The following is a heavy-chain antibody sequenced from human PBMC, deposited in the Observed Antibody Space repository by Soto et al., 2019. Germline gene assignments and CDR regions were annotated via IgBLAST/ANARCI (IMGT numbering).Heavy chain of an antibody. Sequence: GSLRLSCAVSGFTFSTYAMNWVRQAPGKGLEWLSLISGSGSGTYYADSVKGRFTISRDNSENTLYLQMNSLRAEDTAVYYCAKDQGNTIVGASRGFAHWGHGTLVTVSS. J-gene: IGHJ4*01. CDR2: ISGSGSGT. CDR1: GFTFSTYA. D-gene: IGHD1-26*01. V-gene: IGHV3-23*01. CDR3: AKDQGNTIVGASRGFAH.